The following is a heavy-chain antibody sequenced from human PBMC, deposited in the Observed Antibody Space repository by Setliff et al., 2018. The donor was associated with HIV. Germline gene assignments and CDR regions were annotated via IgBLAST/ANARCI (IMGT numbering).Heavy chain of an antibody. V-gene: IGHV3-33*08. J-gene: IGHJ2*01. Sequence: GGSLRLSCAATGFTFDSYVLHWVRQAPGKGLEWVAVMSIHGNVIIYADSVKGRFTISRDNAKNSLYLQMNSLRGEDTAVYYCASPHIVAAGTDWYFDLWGRGTLVTVSS. D-gene: IGHD6-13*01. CDR2: MSIHGNVI. CDR1: GFTFDSYV. CDR3: ASPHIVAAGTDWYFDL.